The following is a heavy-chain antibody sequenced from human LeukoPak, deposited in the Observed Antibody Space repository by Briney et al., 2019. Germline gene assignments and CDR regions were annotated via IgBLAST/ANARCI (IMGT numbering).Heavy chain of an antibody. CDR1: GGSFSGYY. V-gene: IGHV4-34*01. J-gene: IGHJ4*02. CDR3: ARVRGYYGSGSYYFDY. D-gene: IGHD3-10*01. CDR2: INHSGST. Sequence: SETLSLTCAVYGGSFSGYYWSWICQPPGTGLEWIGEINHSGSTNNNPSLKSRVTISVHTSKNQFSLKLSSVTAADTAVYYCARVRGYYGSGSYYFDYWGQEPRVTVST.